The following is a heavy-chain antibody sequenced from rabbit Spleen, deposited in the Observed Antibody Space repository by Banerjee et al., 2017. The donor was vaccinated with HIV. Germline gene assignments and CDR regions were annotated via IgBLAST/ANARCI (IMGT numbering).Heavy chain of an antibody. Sequence: QSLEESGGDLVKPGASLTLTCTASGFSFSSSYYMCWVRQAPGKGLECIACIYGDSSGSTYYASWAKGRFTISKTSSTTVTLEMTSLTAADTATYFCSRGSAAMTMVITGFYLGLWGPAPSSPS. D-gene: IGHD2-1*01. J-gene: IGHJ4*01. CDR2: IYGDSSGST. CDR1: GFSFSSSYY. V-gene: IGHV1S40*01. CDR3: SRGSAAMTMVITGFYLGL.